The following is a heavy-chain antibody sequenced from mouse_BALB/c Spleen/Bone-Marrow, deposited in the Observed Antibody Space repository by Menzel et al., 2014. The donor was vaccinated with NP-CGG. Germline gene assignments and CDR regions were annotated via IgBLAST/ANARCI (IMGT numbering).Heavy chain of an antibody. CDR3: ARRYGNYGNFDV. CDR1: GFTFSTYA. V-gene: IGHV5-9-1*01. D-gene: IGHD2-1*01. J-gene: IGHJ1*01. Sequence: EVKLMESGGGLVKPGGSLKLSCAASGFTFSTYAMSWVRQTPEKRLEWVATISRGGSYIYYPDSVKGRFTISRDNAKNTLYRQMSSLGSEDAAIYYCARRYGNYGNFDVWVAVPPLPVS. CDR2: ISRGGSYI.